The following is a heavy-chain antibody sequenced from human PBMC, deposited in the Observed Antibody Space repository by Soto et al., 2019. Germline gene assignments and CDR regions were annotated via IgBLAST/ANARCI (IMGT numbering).Heavy chain of an antibody. J-gene: IGHJ6*02. CDR2: IKPDGSEK. D-gene: IGHD5-12*01. CDR3: ARDPNIVATMGSIYYYYGMDV. V-gene: IGHV3-7*01. CDR1: RFTFTTYW. Sequence: EVQLVESGGGLVQPGGSLRLSCAASRFTFTTYWMSWVRQAPGKGLEWVANIKPDGSEKYYVDSVKGRFTISRDNAKNSLYLQMHSLRAEDTAVYYCARDPNIVATMGSIYYYYGMDVWGQGTTVTVSS.